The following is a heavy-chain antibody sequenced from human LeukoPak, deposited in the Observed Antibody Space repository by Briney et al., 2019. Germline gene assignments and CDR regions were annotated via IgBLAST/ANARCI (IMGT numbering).Heavy chain of an antibody. CDR2: ISSSSSYI. CDR1: GFTFSSYS. Sequence: GGSLRLSCAASGFTFSSYSMNWVRQAPGEGREWVSSISSSSSYIYYADSVKGRFTISRDNAKNSLYLQMNSLRAEDTAVYYCARDTCSGGSCYYYYGMDVWGQGTTVTVSS. V-gene: IGHV3-21*01. CDR3: ARDTCSGGSCYYYYGMDV. D-gene: IGHD2-15*01. J-gene: IGHJ6*02.